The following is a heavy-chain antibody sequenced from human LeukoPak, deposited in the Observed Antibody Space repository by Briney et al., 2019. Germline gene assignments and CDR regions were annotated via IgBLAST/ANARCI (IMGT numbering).Heavy chain of an antibody. CDR2: INPNSGDN. D-gene: IGHD2-21*01. V-gene: IGHV1-2*02. CDR1: GYGFSDYY. J-gene: IGHJ4*02. Sequence: ASVKVSCKTSGYGFSDYYMHWVRQAPGQGLEYMGWINPNSGDNSCAQKFQGRVSMTRDTSITTLYMELTSLRSDYTAVYFCARGGGIQSCGGKTCFRGFVYWGQGTLVTVSS. CDR3: ARGGGIQSCGGKTCFRGFVY.